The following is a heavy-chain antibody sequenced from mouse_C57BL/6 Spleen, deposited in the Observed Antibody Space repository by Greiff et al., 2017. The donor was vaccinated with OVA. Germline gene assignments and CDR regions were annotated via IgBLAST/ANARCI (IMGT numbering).Heavy chain of an antibody. D-gene: IGHD1-1*01. V-gene: IGHV1-82*01. Sequence: QVQLQQSGPELVKPGASVKISCKASGYAFSSSWMNWVKQRPGKGLEWIGRIYPGDGDTNYTGKFKGQATLTAAKSSSTAYMQLSSLTSEDSAVYFWARSPHYYGSSYWYFDVWGTGTTVTVSS. CDR2: IYPGDGDT. CDR3: ARSPHYYGSSYWYFDV. J-gene: IGHJ1*03. CDR1: GYAFSSSW.